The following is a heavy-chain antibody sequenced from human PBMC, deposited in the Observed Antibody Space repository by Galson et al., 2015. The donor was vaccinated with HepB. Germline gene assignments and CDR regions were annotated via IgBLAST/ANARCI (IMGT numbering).Heavy chain of an antibody. CDR1: GFTFSNHA. Sequence: SLRLSCAASGFTFSNHAMYWVRQAPGKGLEWITIISYDGGDQHYADSVKGRFTVSRDNSKNTLFLQMRSLTTEDMAVYYCARDRGVQTHYDFWSGYPLGPDALDLWGQGTMVTVSS. CDR2: ISYDGGDQ. J-gene: IGHJ3*01. D-gene: IGHD3-3*01. CDR3: ARDRGVQTHYDFWSGYPLGPDALDL. V-gene: IGHV3-30-3*01.